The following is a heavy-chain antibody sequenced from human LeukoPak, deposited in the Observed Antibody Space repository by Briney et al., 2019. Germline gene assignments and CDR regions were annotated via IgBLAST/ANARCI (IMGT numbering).Heavy chain of an antibody. Sequence: PGGSLRLSCAASGFTLSSYEMNWVRQAPGKGLEWVSYISSSGSTIYYADSVKGRFTISRDNAKNSLYLQMNSLRAEDTAVYYCARITMPTGPFDYWGQGTLVTVSS. V-gene: IGHV3-48*03. CDR1: GFTLSSYE. CDR2: ISSSGSTI. J-gene: IGHJ4*02. CDR3: ARITMPTGPFDY. D-gene: IGHD3-10*01.